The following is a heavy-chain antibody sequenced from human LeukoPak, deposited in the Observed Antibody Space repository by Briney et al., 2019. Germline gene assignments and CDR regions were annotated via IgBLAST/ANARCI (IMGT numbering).Heavy chain of an antibody. Sequence: GASVKVSCKESGYTFIGYYIHWLRQAPGQGLERMGWINPSNGGTNYAQRFQGRVAMTRDTSTSTAYMEMSRLTFDDTAVYYCASGPTLGTTHPYFDYWGQGTLVTVSS. CDR2: INPSNGGT. J-gene: IGHJ4*02. V-gene: IGHV1-2*02. CDR1: GYTFIGYY. D-gene: IGHD1-1*01. CDR3: ASGPTLGTTHPYFDY.